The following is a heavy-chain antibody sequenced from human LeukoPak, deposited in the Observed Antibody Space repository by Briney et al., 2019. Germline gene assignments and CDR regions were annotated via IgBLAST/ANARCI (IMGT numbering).Heavy chain of an antibody. D-gene: IGHD3-22*01. CDR2: ISAYYGNT. V-gene: IGHV1-18*01. J-gene: IGHJ4*02. CDR1: GYTFTSYG. Sequence: ASVKVSCKASGYTFTSYGISWVRQAPGQGLEWMGWISAYYGNTKYAQKLQGRVTVTTDTSTSTAYMELRSLRSEDTAVYCCASPPADYYDSRDYFDYWGQGTLVTVSS. CDR3: ASPPADYYDSRDYFDY.